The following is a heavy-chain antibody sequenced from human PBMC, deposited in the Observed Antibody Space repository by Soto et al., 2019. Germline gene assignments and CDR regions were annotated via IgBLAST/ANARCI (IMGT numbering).Heavy chain of an antibody. CDR3: ARDHYYDSSGYYYVTFDY. V-gene: IGHV1-69*13. J-gene: IGHJ4*02. CDR2: IIPIFGTA. CDR1: GGTFSSYA. D-gene: IGHD3-22*01. Sequence: GASVKVSCKASGGTFSSYAISWVRQAPGQGLEWMGGIIPIFGTANYAQKFQGRVTITADESTSTAYMELSSLRSEDTAVYYCARDHYYDSSGYYYVTFDYWGQGTLVTVSS.